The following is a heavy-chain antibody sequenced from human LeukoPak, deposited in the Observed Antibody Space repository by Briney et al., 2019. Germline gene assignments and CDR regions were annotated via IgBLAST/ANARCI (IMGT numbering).Heavy chain of an antibody. D-gene: IGHD4-17*01. CDR2: IYYSGST. CDR1: GGSISSSSYY. V-gene: IGHV4-39*01. J-gene: IGHJ4*02. CDR3: ARHLQSKDYGDYYLDY. Sequence: PSETLSLTCTVSGGSISSSSYYWGWIRQPPGKGLEWIGSIYYSGSTYYNPSLKSRVTISVDTSKNQFSLKLSSVTAADTAVYYCARHLQSKDYGDYYLDYWVEGTVDTVSS.